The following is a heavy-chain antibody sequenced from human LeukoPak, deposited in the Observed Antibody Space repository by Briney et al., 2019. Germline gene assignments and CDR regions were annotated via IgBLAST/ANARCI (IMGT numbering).Heavy chain of an antibody. J-gene: IGHJ6*02. V-gene: IGHV4-34*01. Sequence: SETLSLTCAVYGGSFSDYYWSWIRQPPGEGLEWIGEVSHSGSTTYNPSLKSRVTISVDTSKNQFSLKLSSVTAADTAVYYCARAILTGSYYYGMDVWGQGTTVTVSS. CDR1: GGSFSDYY. D-gene: IGHD3-9*01. CDR3: ARAILTGSYYYGMDV. CDR2: VSHSGST.